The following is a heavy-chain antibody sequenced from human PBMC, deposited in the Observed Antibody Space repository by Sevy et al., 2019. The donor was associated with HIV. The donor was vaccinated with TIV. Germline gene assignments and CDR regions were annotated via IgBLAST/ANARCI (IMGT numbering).Heavy chain of an antibody. CDR3: ARDDSFDM. CDR1: GFAFSDYY. J-gene: IGHJ3*02. CDR2: ISETGDII. Sequence: GGSLRLSCAASGFAFSDYYMRWIRQAPGKGLEWLSYISETGDIINYADSVKGRFTISRDNAKNSVFLQVNRLRAEDTAMYYCARDDSFDMWGQGTMVTVSS. V-gene: IGHV3-11*01.